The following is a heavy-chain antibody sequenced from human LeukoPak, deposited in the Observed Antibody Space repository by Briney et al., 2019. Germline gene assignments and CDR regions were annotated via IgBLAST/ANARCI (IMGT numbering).Heavy chain of an antibody. CDR3: ARDLQEFDS. Sequence: GGSLRLSCAASGFDFNTYTMNWVRQAPGQGLEWVASIISSSASISYAVSMKGRFTISRDNAKKTVYLHMSSVRAEDTAVYYCARDLQEFDSWGQGTLVTVSS. CDR2: IISSSASI. CDR1: GFDFNTYT. V-gene: IGHV3-21*01. J-gene: IGHJ4*02.